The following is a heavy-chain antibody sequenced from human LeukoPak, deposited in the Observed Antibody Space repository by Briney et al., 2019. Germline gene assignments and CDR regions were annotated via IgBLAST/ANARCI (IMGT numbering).Heavy chain of an antibody. CDR3: ARGVGTYYYDSSGYSESTDY. CDR1: GGTLSSYA. J-gene: IGHJ4*02. V-gene: IGHV1-69*13. Sequence: ASVKVSCKASGGTLSSYAISWVRQAPGQGLEWMGGIIPIFGTANYAQKFQGRVTITADESTSTAYMELSSLRSDDTAVYYCARGVGTYYYDSSGYSESTDYWGQGTLVTVSS. CDR2: IIPIFGTA. D-gene: IGHD3-22*01.